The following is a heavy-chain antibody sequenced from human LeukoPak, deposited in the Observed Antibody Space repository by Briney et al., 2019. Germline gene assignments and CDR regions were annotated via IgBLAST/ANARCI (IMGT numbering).Heavy chain of an antibody. CDR2: ISAYNGKT. CDR3: ARGLLTFGGVIGGPQALEYFQH. CDR1: GYTFTSYG. D-gene: IGHD3-16*02. V-gene: IGHV1-18*01. J-gene: IGHJ1*01. Sequence: ASVKVSCKASGYTFTSYGMSWVRQAPGQGLEWMGWISAYNGKTNYAQKLQGRVTMTTDTSTSTAYMELRSLRSDDTAVYYCARGLLTFGGVIGGPQALEYFQHWGQGTLVTVSS.